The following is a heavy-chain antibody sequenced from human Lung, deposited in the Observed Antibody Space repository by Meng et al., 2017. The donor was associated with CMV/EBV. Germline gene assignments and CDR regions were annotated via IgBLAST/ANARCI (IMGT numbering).Heavy chain of an antibody. V-gene: IGHV1-69*10. Sequence: SVKVSCKASGGTFSSYAISWVRQAPGQGLEWMGGIIPILGIANYAQKLQGRVTITADKSTSTAYMELSSLRSEDTAVYYCARDDRNYDFWSGYSNLGYFDYWGQGXLVTASS. CDR3: ARDDRNYDFWSGYSNLGYFDY. D-gene: IGHD3-3*01. CDR1: GGTFSSYA. CDR2: IIPILGIA. J-gene: IGHJ4*02.